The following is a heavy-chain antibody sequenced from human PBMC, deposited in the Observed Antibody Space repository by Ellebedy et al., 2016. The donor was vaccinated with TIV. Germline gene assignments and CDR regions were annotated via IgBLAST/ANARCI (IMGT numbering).Heavy chain of an antibody. V-gene: IGHV5-51*01. D-gene: IGHD2-2*01. CDR3: ARPGIEGSTDTSFDF. Sequence: GESLKISCKVSGDSFTDHWIGWVRQLPGKGLERVGMIYPGDSDSRYNPSLQGRVTISVDKSISTSYLQWRSLKAADTALYFCARPGIEGSTDTSFDFWGQGTLVTVSS. CDR2: IYPGDSDS. CDR1: GDSFTDHW. J-gene: IGHJ4*02.